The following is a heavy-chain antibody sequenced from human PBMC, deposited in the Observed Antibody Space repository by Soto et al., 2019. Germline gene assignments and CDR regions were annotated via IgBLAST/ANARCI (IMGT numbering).Heavy chain of an antibody. CDR2: ISAYNGNT. CDR3: ARVTLAVAGTVYYYYYGMDV. CDR1: GYTFTSYA. Sequence: GASVKVSCKASGYTFTSYAMHWVRQAPGQRLEWMGWISAYNGNTNYAQKLQGRVTMTTDTSTSTAYMELRSLRSDDTAVYYCARVTLAVAGTVYYYYYGMDVWGQGTTVTVSS. J-gene: IGHJ6*02. V-gene: IGHV1-18*01. D-gene: IGHD6-19*01.